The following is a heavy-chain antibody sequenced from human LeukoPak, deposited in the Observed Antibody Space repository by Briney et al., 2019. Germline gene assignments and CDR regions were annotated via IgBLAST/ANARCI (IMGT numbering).Heavy chain of an antibody. CDR1: GGSISSYY. Sequence: SETLSLTCTVSGGSISSYYWSWIRQPPGKGLEWIGYIHYSGSTNYNPSLKSRVTISVDTSKNQFSLKLSSVTAADTAVYYCARAGPSDYDILTGYLPPGYFDYWGQGTLVTVSS. J-gene: IGHJ4*02. V-gene: IGHV4-59*01. D-gene: IGHD3-9*01. CDR2: IHYSGST. CDR3: ARAGPSDYDILTGYLPPGYFDY.